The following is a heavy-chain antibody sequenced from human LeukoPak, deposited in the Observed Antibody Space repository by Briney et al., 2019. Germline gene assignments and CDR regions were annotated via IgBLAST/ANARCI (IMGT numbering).Heavy chain of an antibody. CDR3: ARGNDYGDPLDY. Sequence: ASVKVSCKXSGYTFRTHGLSWVQQAPGQGLEWMGRISSYNGNTNYAQKVQGRLTMTTDTSTSTAYMELRSLRSDDTAVYYCARGNDYGDPLDYWGQGTQVTVSS. D-gene: IGHD4-17*01. CDR1: GYTFRTHG. CDR2: ISSYNGNT. J-gene: IGHJ4*02. V-gene: IGHV1-18*01.